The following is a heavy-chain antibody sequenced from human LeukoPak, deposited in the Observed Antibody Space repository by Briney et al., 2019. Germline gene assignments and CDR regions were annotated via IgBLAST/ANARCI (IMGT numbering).Heavy chain of an antibody. V-gene: IGHV1-46*01. D-gene: IGHD3-10*01. Sequence: ASVNVSCKASEYTFTSYYMHWVRQAPGQGLEWMGMINPSGGSTSYAQKFQGRVTMTRDTSTSTVYMELSSLRSEDTAVYYCAGGNPGVIDYWGQGTLVTVSS. CDR3: AGGNPGVIDY. CDR2: INPSGGST. J-gene: IGHJ4*02. CDR1: EYTFTSYY.